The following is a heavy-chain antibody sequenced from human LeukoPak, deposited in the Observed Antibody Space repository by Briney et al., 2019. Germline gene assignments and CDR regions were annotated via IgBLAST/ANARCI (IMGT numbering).Heavy chain of an antibody. J-gene: IGHJ4*02. Sequence: SQTLSLSCAVSGGSISSGGYSWSWIRQPPGKGLEWIGYISYSGSTYYNPSLKSRVTISVDRSKNQFSLKLNSVTAADTAVYYCARDDFMVRGVIITVDYWGQGTLVTVSS. V-gene: IGHV4-30-2*01. CDR3: ARDDFMVRGVIITVDY. CDR2: ISYSGST. D-gene: IGHD3-10*01. CDR1: GGSISSGGYS.